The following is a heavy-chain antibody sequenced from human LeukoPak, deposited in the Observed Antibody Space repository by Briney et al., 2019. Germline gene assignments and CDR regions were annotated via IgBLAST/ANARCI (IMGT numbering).Heavy chain of an antibody. CDR1: GGSFSGYY. J-gene: IGHJ3*02. D-gene: IGHD2-15*01. Sequence: MSSEPLSLTCAVYGGSFSGYYWSWIRQPPGKGLEWIGEINHSGSTNYKPSLKSRVTISVDTSKSQFSLKLSFVTAAETAVYYCARAQPGYCSGGSCYFDAFDIWGQGTMVTVSS. V-gene: IGHV4-34*01. CDR3: ARAQPGYCSGGSCYFDAFDI. CDR2: INHSGST.